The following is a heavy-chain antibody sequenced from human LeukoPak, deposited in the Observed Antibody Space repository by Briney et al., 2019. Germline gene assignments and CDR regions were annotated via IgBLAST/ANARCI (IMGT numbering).Heavy chain of an antibody. D-gene: IGHD4-17*01. Sequence: SETLSLTCAVSGGSITHYYWSWIRQPPGKGLEWIGYIYFSGSTDYNPSLKSRVTISLDTSNNHFSLKLTSVTAADTAVYYCARALYGDYDLNDNWFDPWGQGTLVTVSS. V-gene: IGHV4-59*01. CDR2: IYFSGST. CDR3: ARALYGDYDLNDNWFDP. CDR1: GGSITHYY. J-gene: IGHJ5*02.